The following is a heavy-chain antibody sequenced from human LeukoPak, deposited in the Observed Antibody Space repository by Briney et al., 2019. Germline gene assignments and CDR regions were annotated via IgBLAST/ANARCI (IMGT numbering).Heavy chain of an antibody. V-gene: IGHV3-64*01. J-gene: IGHJ6*03. D-gene: IGHD1-1*01. Sequence: GGSLRLSCAASGFTFSSYAMHWVRQAPGKGLEYVSAISSNGGSTYYANSVKGRFTISRDNSKNTLYLQMGSLRAEDMAVYYCARSKGGVEYYYYYYMDVWGKGTTVTVSS. CDR2: ISSNGGST. CDR3: ARSKGGVEYYYYYYMDV. CDR1: GFTFSSYA.